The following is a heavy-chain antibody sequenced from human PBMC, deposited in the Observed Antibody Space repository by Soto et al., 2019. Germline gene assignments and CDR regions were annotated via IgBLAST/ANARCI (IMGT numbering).Heavy chain of an antibody. CDR3: ASCRRNVHYYMNL. V-gene: IGHV4-59*01. CDR1: GVSMNSYY. Sequence: ASETLSLTCTVSGVSMNSYYWSWIRQSPGKGLEWIGYIYHSGSTNYNPSLESRVAMSIDMSKNQFSLKLTSVSAADTAVYYCASCRRNVHYYMNLWGKGTTVTVSS. J-gene: IGHJ6*03. CDR2: IYHSGST. D-gene: IGHD6-6*01.